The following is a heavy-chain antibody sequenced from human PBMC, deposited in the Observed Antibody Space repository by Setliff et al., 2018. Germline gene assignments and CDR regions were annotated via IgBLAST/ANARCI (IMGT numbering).Heavy chain of an antibody. V-gene: IGHV4-30-4*08. CDR2: IYYSGST. Sequence: PSETLSLTCTVSGGSISSGDYCWSWIRQPPGKGLEWIGYIYYSGSTYYNPSLKSRVTISVDTSKNQFSLKLSSVTAADTAVYYCARGYDSSGYWSYYYYGMDVWGQGTTVTVSS. CDR1: GGSISSGDYC. D-gene: IGHD3-22*01. CDR3: ARGYDSSGYWSYYYYGMDV. J-gene: IGHJ6*02.